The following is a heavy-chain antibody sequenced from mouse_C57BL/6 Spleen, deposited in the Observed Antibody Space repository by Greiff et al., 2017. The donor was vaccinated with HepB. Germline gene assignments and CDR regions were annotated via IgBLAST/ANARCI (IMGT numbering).Heavy chain of an antibody. D-gene: IGHD1-1*01. CDR1: GFTFSSYG. CDR3: ARHKTTGYYFDY. Sequence: EVKVVESGGDLVKPGGSLKLSCAASGFTFSSYGMSWVRQTPDKRLEWVATISSGGSYTYYPDSVKGRFTISRDNAKNTLYLQMSSLKSEDTAMYYCARHKTTGYYFDYWGQGTTLTVSS. J-gene: IGHJ2*01. V-gene: IGHV5-6*01. CDR2: ISSGGSYT.